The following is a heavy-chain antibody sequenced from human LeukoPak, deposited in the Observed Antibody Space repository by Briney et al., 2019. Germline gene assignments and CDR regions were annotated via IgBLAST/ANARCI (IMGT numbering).Heavy chain of an antibody. CDR1: GFTFSSYS. CDR3: AKATIEQWLVKVDSFNS. J-gene: IGHJ4*02. CDR2: ISSSSSTI. V-gene: IGHV3-48*01. D-gene: IGHD6-19*01. Sequence: PGGSLRLSCAASGFTFSSYSMNWVRQAPGKGLEWVSYISSSSSTIYYADSVKGRFTISRDNAKNSLYLQMNSLRAEDTAIYFCAKATIEQWLVKVDSFNSWGQGTLVTVSS.